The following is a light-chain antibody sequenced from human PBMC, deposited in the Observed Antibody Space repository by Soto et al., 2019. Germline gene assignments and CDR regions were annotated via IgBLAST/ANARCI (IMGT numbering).Light chain of an antibody. V-gene: IGLV2-8*01. CDR3: LTYAGSVNFV. CDR1: SSDVGGYNY. CDR2: EVN. J-gene: IGLJ2*01. Sequence: QSVLTQPPSASGSPGQSVTISCTGTSSDVGGYNYVSWYQQYPGKAPKLIIYEVNKRPSGVPDRFSGSKSGNTASLAVSGLQAEDEADYYCLTYAGSVNFVFGGGTKLTVL.